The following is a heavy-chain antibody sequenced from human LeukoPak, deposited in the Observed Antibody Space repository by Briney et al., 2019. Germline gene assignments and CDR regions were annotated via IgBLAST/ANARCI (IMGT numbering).Heavy chain of an antibody. J-gene: IGHJ1*01. CDR3: TRDQH. Sequence: AGGSLRLSCAGSGFIFGTTSMSWVRQTPEKGLEWVASINYDGSEKYYVGSVEGRFTISRDSAKKSLFLQMNSLRAEDTAIYYCTRDQHWGQGTLVTVSS. CDR1: GFIFGTTS. V-gene: IGHV3-7*01. CDR2: INYDGSEK.